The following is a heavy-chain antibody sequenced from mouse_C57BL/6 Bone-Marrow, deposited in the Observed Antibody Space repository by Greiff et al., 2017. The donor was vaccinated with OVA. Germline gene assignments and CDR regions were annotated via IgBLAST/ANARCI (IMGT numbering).Heavy chain of an antibody. CDR1: GYSITSGYY. J-gene: IGHJ2*01. Sequence: DVQLQESGPGLVKPSQSLSLTCSVTGYSITSGYYWNWIRQFPGNKLEWMGYISYDGSNNYNPSLKNRISITRDTSKNQFFLKLNSVTTEDTATYYCARVYYGSSFDYWGQGTTLTVSS. V-gene: IGHV3-6*01. CDR2: ISYDGSN. CDR3: ARVYYGSSFDY. D-gene: IGHD1-1*01.